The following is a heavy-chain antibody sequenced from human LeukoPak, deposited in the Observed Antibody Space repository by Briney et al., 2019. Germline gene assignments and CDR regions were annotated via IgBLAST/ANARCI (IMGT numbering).Heavy chain of an antibody. CDR1: GYTFTSYY. D-gene: IGHD3-10*01. CDR2: INPSGGST. J-gene: IGHJ5*02. V-gene: IGHV1-46*01. CDR3: ARDYYGSGSYSDNNWFDP. Sequence: ASVKVPCKASGYTFTSYYMHWVRQAPGQGLEWMGIINPSGGSTSHAQKFQGRVTMTRDTSTSTVYMELSSLRSEDTAVYYCARDYYGSGSYSDNNWFDPWGQGTLVTVSS.